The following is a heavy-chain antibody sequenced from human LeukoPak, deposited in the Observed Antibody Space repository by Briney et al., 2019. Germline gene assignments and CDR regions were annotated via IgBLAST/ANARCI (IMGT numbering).Heavy chain of an antibody. CDR1: GFTFDDYG. J-gene: IGHJ4*02. Sequence: GRSLGLSCAASGFTFDDYGMSWVRQAPGKGLEWVSGINWNGGSTGYADSVKGRFTISRDSAKNSLYLQMNSLRAEDTALYYCARGSTYYYDSSGYYFIDYWGQGTLVTVSS. D-gene: IGHD3-22*01. V-gene: IGHV3-20*04. CDR3: ARGSTYYYDSSGYYFIDY. CDR2: INWNGGST.